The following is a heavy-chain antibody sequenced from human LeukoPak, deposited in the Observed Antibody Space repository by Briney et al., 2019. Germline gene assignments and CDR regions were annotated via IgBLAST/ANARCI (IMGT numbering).Heavy chain of an antibody. V-gene: IGHV4-4*07. J-gene: IGHJ6*03. Sequence: SETLSLTCTVSGGSISSYYWSWIRQPAGKGLAWIGRIYTSGSTNYNPSLKSRVTMSVDTSKNQFSLKLSSVTAADTAVYYCARDLPRDRVSLYYYMDVWGKGTTVTVSS. CDR3: ARDLPRDRVSLYYYMDV. CDR1: GGSISSYY. CDR2: IYTSGST. D-gene: IGHD5-24*01.